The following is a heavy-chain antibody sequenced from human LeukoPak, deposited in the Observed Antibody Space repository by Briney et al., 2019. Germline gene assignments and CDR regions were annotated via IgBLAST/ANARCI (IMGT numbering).Heavy chain of an antibody. J-gene: IGHJ4*02. CDR2: MNPNSGIT. CDR3: ATTLRNKPP. V-gene: IGHV1-8*01. D-gene: IGHD5-12*01. CDR1: GYTFISDD. Sequence: ASVKVSCKASGYTFISDDINWVRQATGQGLEWVGYMNPNSGITGYAQKFQGRVTMTWNTAIITAYMELSSLTSEDTAVYYCATTLRNKPPWGQGTLVTVSS.